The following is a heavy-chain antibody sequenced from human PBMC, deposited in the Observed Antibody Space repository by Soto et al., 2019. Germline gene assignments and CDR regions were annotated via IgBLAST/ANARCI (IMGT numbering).Heavy chain of an antibody. D-gene: IGHD3-10*01. V-gene: IGHV4-31*03. J-gene: IGHJ4*02. CDR2: IYYSGST. Sequence: QVQLQESGPGLVKPSQTLSLTCTVSGGSISSGAYYWSWIRQHPGKGLECIGYIYYSGSTYYNPSLKSRVTISVDTSENQFSLTLGSVTAADTAVYYCARYGSGSYYPTTFDYWGQGTLVTVSS. CDR3: ARYGSGSYYPTTFDY. CDR1: GGSISSGAYY.